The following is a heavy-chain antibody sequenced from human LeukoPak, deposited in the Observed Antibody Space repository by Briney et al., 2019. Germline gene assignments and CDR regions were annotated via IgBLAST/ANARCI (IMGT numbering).Heavy chain of an antibody. CDR1: GYTFTSYD. Sequence: ASVKVSCKASGYTFTSYDINWVRQATGQGLEWMGWMNPNSGNTGYAQKFQGRVTMTRNTSISTAYMELSSLRSEDTAVYYCARGKIMDSSGWYGNNGFDPWGQGTLVTVSS. CDR3: ARGKIMDSSGWYGNNGFDP. D-gene: IGHD6-19*01. J-gene: IGHJ5*02. V-gene: IGHV1-8*01. CDR2: MNPNSGNT.